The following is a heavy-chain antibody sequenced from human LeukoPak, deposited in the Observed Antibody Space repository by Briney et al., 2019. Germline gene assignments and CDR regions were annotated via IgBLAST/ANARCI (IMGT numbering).Heavy chain of an antibody. CDR1: GGTFSSYA. J-gene: IGHJ5*02. V-gene: IGHV1-69*13. CDR2: IIPIFGTA. Sequence: ASVKVSCKASGGTFSSYAISWVRQAPGQGLEWMGGIIPIFGTANYAQKFQGRVTITADESTSTAYMELSSLRSEDTAVYYCARDQLDTAMVTSRGSNNWFDPWGQGTLVTVSS. CDR3: ARDQLDTAMVTSRGSNNWFDP. D-gene: IGHD5-18*01.